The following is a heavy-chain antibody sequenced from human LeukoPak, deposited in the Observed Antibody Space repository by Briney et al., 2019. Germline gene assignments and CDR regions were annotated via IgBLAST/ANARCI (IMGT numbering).Heavy chain of an antibody. CDR2: IYYTGSA. Sequence: SETLSLTCTVSGGSISSSSYYWGRIRQPPGKGLEWIGSIYYTGSAYYNPSLKSRVTISVDTSKNQFSLKVRSVTAADTAVYYCARHVSDSSGYYYSYYYYGMDVWGQGTTVTVSS. CDR3: ARHVSDSSGYYYSYYYYGMDV. D-gene: IGHD3-22*01. CDR1: GGSISSSSYY. V-gene: IGHV4-39*01. J-gene: IGHJ6*02.